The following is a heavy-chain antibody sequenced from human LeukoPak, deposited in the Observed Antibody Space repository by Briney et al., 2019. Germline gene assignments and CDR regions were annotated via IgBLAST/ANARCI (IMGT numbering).Heavy chain of an antibody. D-gene: IGHD3-10*01. Sequence: PGRSLRLSCAASGFTLSSYAMHGVRQAPGKGLEGGAVISYEESNKFYAASVKGRFTISRDNSKNTLYLPMNSLRAEDTAVYYCGVGELSAGGYWGQGTMVTVSS. CDR3: GVGELSAGGY. CDR1: GFTLSSYA. J-gene: IGHJ4*02. CDR2: ISYEESNK. V-gene: IGHV3-30*04.